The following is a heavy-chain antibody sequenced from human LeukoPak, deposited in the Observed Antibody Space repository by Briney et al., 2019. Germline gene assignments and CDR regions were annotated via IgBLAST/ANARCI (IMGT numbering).Heavy chain of an antibody. J-gene: IGHJ1*01. V-gene: IGHV3-11*03. CDR2: IGGSGADT. D-gene: IGHD6-6*01. CDR3: AKTLVASPGNTGGP. CDR1: GFSFSDCY. Sequence: GGSLRLSCAASGFSFSDCYMSWFRQAPGKGPEWLSYIGGSGADTNYADSVKGRFTTSRDNAKSSLYLQMNSLRAEDTAVYYCAKTLVASPGNTGGPWGQGTLAPVSS.